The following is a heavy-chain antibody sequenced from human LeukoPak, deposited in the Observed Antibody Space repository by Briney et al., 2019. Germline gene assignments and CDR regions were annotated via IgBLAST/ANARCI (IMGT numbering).Heavy chain of an antibody. Sequence: SETLSLTCTVSGGSISSSSYYWGWIRQPPGKGLEWIGSIYYSGSTYYNPSLKSRVTISVDTSKNQFSLKLSSVTAADTAVYYCARQPGYSSSWYFGTNWFDPWGQGTLVTVSS. D-gene: IGHD6-13*01. J-gene: IGHJ5*02. CDR2: IYYSGST. CDR3: ARQPGYSSSWYFGTNWFDP. CDR1: GGSISSSSYY. V-gene: IGHV4-39*01.